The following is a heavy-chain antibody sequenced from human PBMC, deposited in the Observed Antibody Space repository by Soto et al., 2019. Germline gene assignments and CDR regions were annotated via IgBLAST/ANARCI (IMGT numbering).Heavy chain of an antibody. D-gene: IGHD4-4*01. CDR3: ARRDSRV. CDR1: GGSFSGFY. CDR2: IDQSGTT. J-gene: IGHJ4*02. V-gene: IGHV4-34*01. Sequence: QVQLQQWGAGLLTPSETLSLTCAVYGGSFSGFYWNWIRQPPGKGLEWIGEIDQSGTTTYTPSLKSPVLISADTSKNEFSLQLTSVTAADAAVYYCARRDSRVWGQGTLVTVSS.